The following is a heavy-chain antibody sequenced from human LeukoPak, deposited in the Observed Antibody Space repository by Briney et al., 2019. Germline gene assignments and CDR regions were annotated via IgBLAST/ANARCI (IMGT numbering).Heavy chain of an antibody. CDR2: IRGSGGRT. D-gene: IGHD5-18*01. CDR1: GFTFSSYA. Sequence: GGSLRLSCAASGFTFSSYAMRWVRQAPGRGLGWVSPIRGSGGRTYYAESVKGRFTVSRDNSKNTLYLQMNSLRAEDTGVYYCAKFGYYSYAGGWFDPWGQGTLVAVSS. V-gene: IGHV3-23*01. J-gene: IGHJ5*02. CDR3: AKFGYYSYAGGWFDP.